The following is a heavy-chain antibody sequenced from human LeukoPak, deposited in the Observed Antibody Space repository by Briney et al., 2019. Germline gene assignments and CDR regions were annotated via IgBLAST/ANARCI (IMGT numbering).Heavy chain of an antibody. V-gene: IGHV4-59*01. CDR1: GGSISSYS. J-gene: IGHJ4*02. Sequence: SETLSLTCTVSGGSISSYSWTCIRQPPGQGLEWIRYIYYRGSTNSNPSLESRVTISVDTSNNQFYLKLSSVTAADTAVYYCARVRYGSGSYYFDYWGQGTLVTVSS. D-gene: IGHD3-10*01. CDR3: ARVRYGSGSYYFDY. CDR2: IYYRGST.